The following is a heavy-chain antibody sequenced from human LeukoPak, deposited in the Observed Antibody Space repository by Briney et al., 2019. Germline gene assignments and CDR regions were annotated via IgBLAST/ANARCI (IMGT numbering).Heavy chain of an antibody. CDR3: ARVPADYDILTGYKNYWYFDL. J-gene: IGHJ2*01. D-gene: IGHD3-9*01. CDR2: INHSGST. V-gene: IGHV4-34*01. Sequence: SETLSLTCAVYGGSFSGYYWSWIRQPPGKGLEWIGEINHSGSTNYNPSLKSRVTISVDTSKNQFSLKLSSVTAADTAVYYCARVPADYDILTGYKNYWYFDLWGRGTLVTVSS. CDR1: GGSFSGYY.